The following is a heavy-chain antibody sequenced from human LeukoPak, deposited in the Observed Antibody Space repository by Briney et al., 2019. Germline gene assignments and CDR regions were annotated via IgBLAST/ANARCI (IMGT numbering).Heavy chain of an antibody. V-gene: IGHV4-39*01. CDR2: IYYGGST. D-gene: IGHD2-15*01. J-gene: IGHJ5*02. CDR3: ARIGGGSWRNPGYWFDP. Sequence: PSETLSLTCAVSGASISIASDYWGWIRQPPGKGLEWLGSIYYGGSTYDNPSLRSRVTISVDTSKTQFSLKLTSVTAADTAVYYCARIGGGSWRNPGYWFDPWGQGNLVTVSS. CDR1: GASISIASDY.